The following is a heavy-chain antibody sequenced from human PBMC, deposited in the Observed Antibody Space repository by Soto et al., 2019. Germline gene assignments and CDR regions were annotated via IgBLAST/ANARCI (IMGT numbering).Heavy chain of an antibody. CDR1: CGSIITYY. J-gene: IGHJ3*02. Sequence: SETLSLTCTFSCGSIITYYWNWIRQSPGKGLEWIGYIYRTGSTHYNPSLNGRVAISLDTSRNKFSLKLNSVTAADTAVYFCARQIGDDPFDIWGQGTMVTVSS. CDR3: ARQIGDDPFDI. V-gene: IGHV4-59*01. CDR2: IYRTGST. D-gene: IGHD3-3*01.